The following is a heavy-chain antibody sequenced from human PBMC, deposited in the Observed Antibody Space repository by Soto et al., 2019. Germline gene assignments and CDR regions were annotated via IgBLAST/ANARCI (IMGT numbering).Heavy chain of an antibody. V-gene: IGHV4-59*01. Sequence: QVHLQESGPGLVEPSEALSLTCSVYGVSFSNSYCSWSRQAPGQGLEWIGSIYHTGISNYNPSLRSRVTISLDTSKHQLSLSLRSVTTADTAGYYCSKVRVPALWGQGTMVIVSS. CDR2: IYHTGIS. J-gene: IGHJ3*01. CDR1: GVSFSNSY. CDR3: SKVRVPAL.